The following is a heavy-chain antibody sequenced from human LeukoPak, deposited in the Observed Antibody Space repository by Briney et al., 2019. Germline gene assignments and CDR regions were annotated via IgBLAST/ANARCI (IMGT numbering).Heavy chain of an antibody. V-gene: IGHV3-23*01. CDR1: GLSFSTYA. Sequence: TGGALRLSCAASGLSFSTYAMSWVRRAPAGALEWGSSTRGGGETFYADSVRGRFTLSRDSSRNTVYLQLNNLRAEDTAMYYCAKANWVSNADAVWWGQGTLVTVSS. CDR2: TRGGGET. J-gene: IGHJ4*02. CDR3: AKANWVSNADAVW. D-gene: IGHD1-1*01.